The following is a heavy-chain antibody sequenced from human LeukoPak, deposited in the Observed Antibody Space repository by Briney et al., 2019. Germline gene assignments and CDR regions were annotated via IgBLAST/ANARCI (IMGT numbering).Heavy chain of an antibody. V-gene: IGHV1-46*01. CDR1: GYTFASYY. CDR3: ARGRIAAAGKEKNWFDP. Sequence: GASVKVSCKASGYTFASYYMHWVRQAPGQGLEWMGIINPSGGSTSYAQKFQGRVTMTRDTSTSTVYMELSSLRSEDTAVYYCARGRIAAAGKEKNWFDPWGQGTLATVSS. CDR2: INPSGGST. D-gene: IGHD6-13*01. J-gene: IGHJ5*02.